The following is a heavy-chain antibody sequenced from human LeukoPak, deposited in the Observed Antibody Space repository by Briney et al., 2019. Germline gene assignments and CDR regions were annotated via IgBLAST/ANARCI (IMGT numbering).Heavy chain of an antibody. Sequence: ASVKVSCKTSGYTFSDYYIHWIRQAPGQGLEWVGWINPNSGDTDYAQKFQGRVTVTRDTSISTAYMELSSLRSEDTAVYYCARERDYYDSSGYSFDYWGQGTLVTVSS. D-gene: IGHD3-22*01. CDR1: GYTFSDYY. V-gene: IGHV1-2*02. CDR3: ARERDYYDSSGYSFDY. CDR2: INPNSGDT. J-gene: IGHJ4*02.